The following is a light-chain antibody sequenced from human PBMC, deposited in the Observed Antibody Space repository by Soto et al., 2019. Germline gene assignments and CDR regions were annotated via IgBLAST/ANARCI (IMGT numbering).Light chain of an antibody. CDR1: QDISNY. CDR2: DAS. J-gene: IGKJ5*01. V-gene: IGKV1-33*01. CDR3: QQYDKLPPIT. Sequence: DIQMTQSPSSLSASVGDRVTITCQARQDISNYLNWYQQKPGKAPKLLIYDASNLETGVPSRFSGSGSGTDFTFTIRSLQPEDIATYYCQQYDKLPPITFGQGTRLEIK.